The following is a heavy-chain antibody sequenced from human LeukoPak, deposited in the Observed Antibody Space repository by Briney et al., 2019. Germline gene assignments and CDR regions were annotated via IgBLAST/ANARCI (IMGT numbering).Heavy chain of an antibody. CDR2: IKGDGIST. J-gene: IGHJ4*02. CDR1: GFDFSSNW. Sequence: PGGSLRLSCAASGFDFSSNWMHWVRHAPGQGLVWVSRIKGDGISTNYADSVKGRFTISRDIAKNTLYLQMNSLRAEDTAVYYCAKGPPTLYVQNFDYWGQGTLVTVSS. V-gene: IGHV3-74*01. CDR3: AKGPPTLYVQNFDY. D-gene: IGHD3-16*01.